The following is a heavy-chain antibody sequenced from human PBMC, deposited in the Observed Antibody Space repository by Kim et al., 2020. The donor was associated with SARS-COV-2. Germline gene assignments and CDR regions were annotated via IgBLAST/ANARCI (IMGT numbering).Heavy chain of an antibody. D-gene: IGHD3-16*01. CDR2: ITGGGDWT. Sequence: GGSLRLSCAASGFTFSTYTMTWVRQAPGKGLEWVSLITGGGDWTSYADSVKGRFTISRDNSKNTLYLQMNGLRAEDTALYYCGWGQQLNVWGQGTTVTVSS. CDR1: GFTFSTYT. CDR3: GWGQQLNV. V-gene: IGHV3-23*01. J-gene: IGHJ6*02.